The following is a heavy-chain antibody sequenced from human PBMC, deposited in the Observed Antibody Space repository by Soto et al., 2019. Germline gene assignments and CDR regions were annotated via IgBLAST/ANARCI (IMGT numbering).Heavy chain of an antibody. CDR3: AKERLGRGIDY. CDR1: GFTFSNYA. V-gene: IGHV3-23*01. D-gene: IGHD3-10*01. CDR2: VNNGGGGT. Sequence: EVLLLDSGGGLVQPGGSLRLSCAASGFTFSNYAMTWVRQAPGKGPEWISTVNNGGGGTYYADSVKGRFTISRDNSKNTLYLQVSSLRAKDTAVYYCAKERLGRGIDYWGQGILVTVSS. J-gene: IGHJ4*02.